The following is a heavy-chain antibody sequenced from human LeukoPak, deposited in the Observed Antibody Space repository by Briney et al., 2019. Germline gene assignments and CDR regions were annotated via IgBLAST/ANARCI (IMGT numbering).Heavy chain of an antibody. CDR3: ARGRYSSSWGQHWFDP. CDR1: GFTFSDYY. D-gene: IGHD6-13*01. J-gene: IGHJ5*02. CDR2: INHSGST. V-gene: IGHV4-34*01. Sequence: GSLRLSCAASGFTFSDYYMSWIRQPPGKGLEWIGEINHSGSTNYNPSLKSRVTISVDTSKNQFSLKLSSVTAADTAVYYCARGRYSSSWGQHWFDPWGQGTLVTVSS.